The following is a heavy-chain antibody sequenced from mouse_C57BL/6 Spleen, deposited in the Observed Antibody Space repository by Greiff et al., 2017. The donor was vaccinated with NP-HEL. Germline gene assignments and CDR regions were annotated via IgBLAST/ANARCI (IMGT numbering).Heavy chain of an antibody. CDR2: INYDGSST. CDR1: GFTFSDYY. V-gene: IGHV5-16*01. Sequence: EVQVVESEGGLVQPGSSMKLSCTASGFTFSDYYMAWVRQVPEKGLEWVANINYDGSSTYYLDSLKSRFIISRDNAKNILYLQMSSLKSEDTATYYCARGIYYDYNYAMDYWGQGTSVTVSS. D-gene: IGHD2-4*01. J-gene: IGHJ4*01. CDR3: ARGIYYDYNYAMDY.